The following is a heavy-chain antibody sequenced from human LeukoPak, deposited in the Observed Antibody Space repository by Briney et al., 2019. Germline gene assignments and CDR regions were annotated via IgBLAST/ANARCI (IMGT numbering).Heavy chain of an antibody. CDR3: AKDRAVVPAAIYAFDI. D-gene: IGHD2-2*01. Sequence: GGYLRLYCAASGFTFSSYAMSWVRQAPGKGLEWVSAISGSGGSTYYADSVKGRFTISRDNSKNTLYLQMNSLRAEDTAVYYCAKDRAVVPAAIYAFDIWGQGTMVTVSS. V-gene: IGHV3-23*01. CDR1: GFTFSSYA. CDR2: ISGSGGST. J-gene: IGHJ3*02.